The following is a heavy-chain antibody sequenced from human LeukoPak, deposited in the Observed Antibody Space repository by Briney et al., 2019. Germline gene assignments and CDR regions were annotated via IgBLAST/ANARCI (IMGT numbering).Heavy chain of an antibody. Sequence: GGSLRLSCAASGFTFNSYATSWVRQAPWERLQWVSGISDSGGNTYYADSVRGRFTISRDNSKNTLYLQMNSLRAEDTAVYYCARHRSPWLIDYWGQGTLVTVSS. J-gene: IGHJ4*02. CDR3: ARHRSPWLIDY. CDR2: ISDSGGNT. CDR1: GFTFNSYA. V-gene: IGHV3-23*01. D-gene: IGHD5-12*01.